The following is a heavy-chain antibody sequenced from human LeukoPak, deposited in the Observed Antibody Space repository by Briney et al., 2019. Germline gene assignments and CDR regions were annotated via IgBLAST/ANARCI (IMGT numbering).Heavy chain of an antibody. CDR3: ARGRGYSYGYADY. CDR1: GYTFTSYD. V-gene: IGHV1-8*01. D-gene: IGHD5-18*01. J-gene: IGHJ4*02. Sequence: VSVKVSCKASGYTFTSYDINWVRQATGQGLEWMGWTNPNSGNTGYAEKFQGRVTMTRNISIRTAYMELSTLRSDDTAVYYCARGRGYSYGYADYWGQGTLVTVSS. CDR2: TNPNSGNT.